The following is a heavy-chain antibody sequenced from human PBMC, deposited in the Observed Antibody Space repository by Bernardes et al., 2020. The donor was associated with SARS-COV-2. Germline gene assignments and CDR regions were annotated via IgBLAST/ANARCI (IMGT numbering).Heavy chain of an antibody. V-gene: IGHV3-66*01. CDR2: IYSGGNT. D-gene: IGHD6-13*01. CDR1: GFTVGSNN. CDR3: ARDYPGPAD. J-gene: IGHJ4*02. Sequence: GGSLRLSCPASGFTVGSNNMSWVGQAPGKGRKWVSVIYSGGNTYSADSVKGRFTISRDNSKNTVYLQMNSLRAEDTAVYYCARDYPGPADWGQGTLVTVSS.